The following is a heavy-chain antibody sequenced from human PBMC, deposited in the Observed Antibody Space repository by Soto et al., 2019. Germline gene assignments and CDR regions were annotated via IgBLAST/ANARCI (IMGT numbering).Heavy chain of an antibody. CDR3: AKEIAVAVATPPEY. CDR2: ISGSGGET. V-gene: IGHV3-23*01. CDR1: GFTYSIYA. Sequence: GGSLRLSCTASGFTYSIYAMAWVRQAPGKGLEWVSAISGSGGETCYADSVKGRFTISRDNSKNTVYLQMTNLRADDTAVYYCAKEIAVAVATPPEYWGQGTLVTVSS. D-gene: IGHD5-12*01. J-gene: IGHJ4*02.